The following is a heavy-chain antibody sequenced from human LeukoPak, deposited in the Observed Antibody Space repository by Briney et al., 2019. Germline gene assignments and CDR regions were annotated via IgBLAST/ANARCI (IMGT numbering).Heavy chain of an antibody. CDR1: GGTFSSYA. CDR2: LIPIFGTA. CDR3: ARTLKADIAARPEWFDP. Sequence: SVKVSCKASGGTFSSYAVSWVRQAPGQGLEWMGGLIPIFGTANYAQKFQGRVTITADESTGTAYMELSSLRSEDTAVYYCARTLKADIAARPEWFDPWGQGTLVTVSS. D-gene: IGHD6-6*01. V-gene: IGHV1-69*13. J-gene: IGHJ5*02.